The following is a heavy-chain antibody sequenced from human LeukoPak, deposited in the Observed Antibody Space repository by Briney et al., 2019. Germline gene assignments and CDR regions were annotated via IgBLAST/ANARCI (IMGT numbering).Heavy chain of an antibody. D-gene: IGHD3-10*01. CDR2: ISAYNGNT. CDR1: GYTFTSYG. CDR3: ARASFNYYGSGSFFVTIDY. V-gene: IGHV1-18*01. Sequence: ASVNVSCKASGYTFTSYGISWVRQAPGQGLEWMGWISAYNGNTNYAQKLQGRVTMTTDTSTSTAYMELRSLRSDDTAVYYCARASFNYYGSGSFFVTIDYWGQGTLVTVSS. J-gene: IGHJ4*02.